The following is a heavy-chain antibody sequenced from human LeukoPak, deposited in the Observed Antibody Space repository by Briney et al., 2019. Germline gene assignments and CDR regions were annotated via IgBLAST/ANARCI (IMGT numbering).Heavy chain of an antibody. CDR2: INHSGST. D-gene: IGHD2-8*01. J-gene: IGHJ5*02. Sequence: PSETLSLTCAVYGGSFSRYYWSWIRQPPGKGLEWIGEINHSGSTNYNPSLKSRVTISVDTSKNQFSLKLSSVTAADTAVYYCARGPSRMVYAKTKNWFDPWGQGTLVTASS. CDR1: GGSFSRYY. CDR3: ARGPSRMVYAKTKNWFDP. V-gene: IGHV4-34*01.